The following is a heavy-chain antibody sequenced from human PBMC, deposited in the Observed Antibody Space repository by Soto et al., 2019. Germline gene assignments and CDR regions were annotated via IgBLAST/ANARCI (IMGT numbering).Heavy chain of an antibody. V-gene: IGHV4-30-4*01. J-gene: IGHJ4*02. CDR1: GDSVSSGDYY. D-gene: IGHD3-9*01. CDR2: IYSSGVT. Sequence: QVQLQESGPGLVKPSQTLSLSCSVSGDSVSSGDYYWSWIRQPPGKGLEWIGYIYSSGVTYYNPYLKSRVTMSVDTSKNQFSLRLSSVTAADTAVYYCARAYLRYIDWFDYWGQGNLVTVSS. CDR3: ARAYLRYIDWFDY.